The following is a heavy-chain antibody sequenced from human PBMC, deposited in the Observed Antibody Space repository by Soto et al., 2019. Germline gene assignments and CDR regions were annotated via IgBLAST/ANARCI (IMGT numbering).Heavy chain of an antibody. CDR2: ISVYNGNT. CDR1: GYTFTSYG. V-gene: IGHV1-18*01. CDR3: ARDKEVVTCDP. D-gene: IGHD2-15*01. Sequence: QVQLVQSGAEVKKPGASVKVSCKASGYTFTSYGISWVRQAPGQGLEWMGWISVYNGNTNYAQKFQGGVTMSTDTFTSTAYMELRGLRSDDTAVYYCARDKEVVTCDPWGQGTLVTVSS. J-gene: IGHJ5*02.